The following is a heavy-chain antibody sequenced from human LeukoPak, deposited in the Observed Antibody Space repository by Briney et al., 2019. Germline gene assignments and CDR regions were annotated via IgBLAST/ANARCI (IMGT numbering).Heavy chain of an antibody. CDR1: GGTFSSYA. V-gene: IGHV1-69*05. D-gene: IGHD2-21*02. Sequence: SVTVSFTASGGTFSSYAISWVRQAPGQGLEWMGGIIPIFGTANYAQKFQGRVTITTDESTSTAYMELSSLRSEDTAVYYCARVGGDHLYYYYMDVWGKGTTVTVSS. CDR3: ARVGGDHLYYYYMDV. CDR2: IIPIFGTA. J-gene: IGHJ6*03.